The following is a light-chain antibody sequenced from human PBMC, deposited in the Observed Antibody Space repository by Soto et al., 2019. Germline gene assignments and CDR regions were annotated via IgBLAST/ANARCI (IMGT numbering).Light chain of an antibody. CDR2: EVS. J-gene: IGLJ2*01. V-gene: IGLV2-8*01. CDR1: SSDVGGYNY. Sequence: QSALTQPPSASGSPGQSVTISCTGTSSDVGGYNYVSWYQQNPGKAPKLMIYEVSKRPSGVPDRFSGSKSGNTASLTVSGLQAEDEADYYCSSYAGSLVVFGGGTKVTVI. CDR3: SSYAGSLVV.